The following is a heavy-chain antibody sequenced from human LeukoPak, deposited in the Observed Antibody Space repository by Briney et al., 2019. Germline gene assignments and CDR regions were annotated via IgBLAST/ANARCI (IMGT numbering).Heavy chain of an antibody. CDR2: INHSGST. Sequence: SETLSLTCAVYGGSFSGYYWSWIRQPPGKGLEWIGEINHSGSTNYNPSLKSRVTISVDTSKNQFSLKLSSVTAADTAVYYCARHQRVPTALFPGWSPGYFDYWGQGTLVTVSS. CDR3: ARHQRVPTALFPGWSPGYFDY. V-gene: IGHV4-34*01. D-gene: IGHD2-2*01. CDR1: GGSFSGYY. J-gene: IGHJ4*02.